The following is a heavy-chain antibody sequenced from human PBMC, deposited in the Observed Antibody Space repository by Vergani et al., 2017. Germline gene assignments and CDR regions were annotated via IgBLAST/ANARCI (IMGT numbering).Heavy chain of an antibody. CDR2: IYYSGST. CDR1: GGSISSSSYY. CDR3: ARVDYRPYYYYGMDV. D-gene: IGHD4-11*01. J-gene: IGHJ6*02. V-gene: IGHV4-39*07. Sequence: QLQLQESGPGLVKPSETLSLTCTVSGGSISSSSYYWGWIRQPPGKGLEWIGSIYYSGSTYYNPSLKSRVTISVDTSKNQFSLKLSSVTAADTAVYYCARVDYRPYYYYGMDVWGQGTTVTVSS.